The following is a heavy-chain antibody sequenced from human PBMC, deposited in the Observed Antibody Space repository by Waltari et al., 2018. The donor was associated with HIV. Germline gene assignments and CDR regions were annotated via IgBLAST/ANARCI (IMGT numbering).Heavy chain of an antibody. V-gene: IGHV3-48*03. Sequence: EVQLVESGGGLVQPGGSLRLSCAASGFTFSSFEINWVRQAPGKGLEWVSYISSSGSTIYYADSVKGRFTISRDNAKNSLYLQMNSLRAEDTAVYYCARDTAAAGAFFDYWGQGTLVTVSS. CDR3: ARDTAAAGAFFDY. D-gene: IGHD6-13*01. CDR2: ISSSGSTI. CDR1: GFTFSSFE. J-gene: IGHJ4*02.